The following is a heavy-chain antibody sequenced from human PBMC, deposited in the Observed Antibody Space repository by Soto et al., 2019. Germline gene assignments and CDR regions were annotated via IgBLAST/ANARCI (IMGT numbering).Heavy chain of an antibody. Sequence: GGSLRLSCAASGFTFSSYAMSWVRQAPGKGLEWVSAISGSGGSTYYADSVKGRFTISRDNSKNTLYLQMNSLRAEDTAVYYCAKDGMEWLFGPYYFDYWGQGTLVTVSS. CDR1: GFTFSSYA. CDR2: ISGSGGST. D-gene: IGHD3-3*01. V-gene: IGHV3-23*01. J-gene: IGHJ4*02. CDR3: AKDGMEWLFGPYYFDY.